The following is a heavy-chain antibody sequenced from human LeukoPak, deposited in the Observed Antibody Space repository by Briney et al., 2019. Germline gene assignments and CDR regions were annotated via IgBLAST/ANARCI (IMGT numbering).Heavy chain of an antibody. V-gene: IGHV1-2*02. D-gene: IGHD5-12*01. CDR3: ARDAHNGYEFHDWFDP. Sequence: ASVTVSCKASGYTFTDYYIHWVRQAPGQGLEWMGWINPNRGGTKYAQKFQGRVTMTTDTSISTAYMEISRLTSDDTAVYFCARDAHNGYEFHDWFDPWGQGALVTVSS. CDR1: GYTFTDYY. J-gene: IGHJ5*02. CDR2: INPNRGGT.